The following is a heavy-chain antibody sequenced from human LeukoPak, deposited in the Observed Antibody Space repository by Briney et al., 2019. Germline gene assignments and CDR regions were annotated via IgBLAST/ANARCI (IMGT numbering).Heavy chain of an antibody. D-gene: IGHD6-6*01. CDR1: GYTFTCYY. J-gene: IGHJ4*02. Sequence: GASVKVSFKSSGYTFTCYYMHWVRQAPAQGHEWMGRINPNSGGTNYAQKFQGRVTMTRDKSISTAYMELSRLRSADTAVYYCARESRAARGAWDYLGQGTLVTVSS. CDR2: INPNSGGT. V-gene: IGHV1-2*06. CDR3: ARESRAARGAWDY.